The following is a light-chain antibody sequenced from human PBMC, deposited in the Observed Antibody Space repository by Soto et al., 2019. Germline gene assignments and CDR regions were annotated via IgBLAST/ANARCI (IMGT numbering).Light chain of an antibody. Sequence: EILLIQSPTTESSSFVEIATLSRTASQSVSSSYLAWYQQKPGQAPRLLIYGASTRATGIPARFSGSGSGTEFTLTISSLQPEDFATYYCLQHSTYTITFGQGTQLEIK. CDR2: GAS. J-gene: IGKJ5*01. V-gene: IGKV3D-7*01. CDR1: QSVSSSY. CDR3: LQHSTYTIT.